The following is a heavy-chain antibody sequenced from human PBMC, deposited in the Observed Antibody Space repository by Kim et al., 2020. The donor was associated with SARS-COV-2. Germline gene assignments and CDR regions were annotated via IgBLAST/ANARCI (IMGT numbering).Heavy chain of an antibody. V-gene: IGHV1-3*01. D-gene: IGHD1-1*01. CDR3: ARDGTTRSGGYYFDY. J-gene: IGHJ4*02. CDR1: GYTFTSYT. CDR2: INVGYGNT. Sequence: ASVKVSCKASGYTFTSYTMHWVRQAPGQGLEWMGWINVGYGNTKYLQKFQGRVTITRDTSASTAYMELSSLRSEDTAVYYCARDGTTRSGGYYFDYWCQRALVTVSS.